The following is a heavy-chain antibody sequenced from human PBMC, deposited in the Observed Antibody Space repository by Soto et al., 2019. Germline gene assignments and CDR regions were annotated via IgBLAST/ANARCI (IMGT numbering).Heavy chain of an antibody. CDR1: GFTVSNNY. V-gene: IGHV3-53*01. J-gene: IGHJ4*02. D-gene: IGHD3-16*01. Sequence: EVQLVESGGGLIQPGGSLRLSCAVSGFTVSNNYMSWVRQAPGKGLEGVSVIYSGGYTAYGDSVKGRFTISRDNSKNTQLLQRNSGGAEHTAGFYGATQGGGGGYWGQGTLVTVSS. CDR3: ATQGGGGGY. CDR2: IYSGGYT.